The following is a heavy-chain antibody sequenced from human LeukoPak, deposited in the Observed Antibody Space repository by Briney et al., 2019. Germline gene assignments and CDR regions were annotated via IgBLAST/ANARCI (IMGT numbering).Heavy chain of an antibody. CDR1: GGSISSSSYY. J-gene: IGHJ5*02. V-gene: IGHV4-39*07. CDR3: AREGYCSSTSCSGWFDP. Sequence: PSETLSLTCTVSGGSISSSSYYWGWIRQPPGKGLEWIGSIYYSGSTNYNPSLKSRVTMSVDTSKNQFSLKLSSVTAADTAVYYCAREGYCSSTSCSGWFDPWGQGTLVTVSS. D-gene: IGHD2-2*01. CDR2: IYYSGST.